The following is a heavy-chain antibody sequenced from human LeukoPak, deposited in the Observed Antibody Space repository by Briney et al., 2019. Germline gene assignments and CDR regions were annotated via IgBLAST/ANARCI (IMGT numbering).Heavy chain of an antibody. D-gene: IGHD1-26*01. CDR1: GFPFSSYW. V-gene: IGHV3-48*02. Sequence: GGSLRLSCVASGFPFSSYWMTWVRQAPGKGLEWISYISSSGRTTNYADSVKGRFTISRDNAKNPLYLQMNSLKDGDTAVYYCATSGTYRFDYWGQGTLVTVSS. J-gene: IGHJ4*02. CDR3: ATSGTYRFDY. CDR2: ISSSGRTT.